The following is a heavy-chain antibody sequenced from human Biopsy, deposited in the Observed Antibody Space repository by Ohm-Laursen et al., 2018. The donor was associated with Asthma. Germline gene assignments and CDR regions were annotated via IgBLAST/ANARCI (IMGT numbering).Heavy chain of an antibody. CDR2: ISYDGTNK. J-gene: IGHJ6*02. V-gene: IGHV3-30-3*01. D-gene: IGHD1-20*01. Sequence: RSLRLSCAASGFTFSDYDMHWVRQAPGKGLEWVAVISYDGTNKDYADSVKGRFTLSRDNSQNTLSLEMNSLRVEDTAVYYCARDLRSDNWNPWGMDVWGLGTTVTVAS. CDR1: GFTFSDYD. CDR3: ARDLRSDNWNPWGMDV.